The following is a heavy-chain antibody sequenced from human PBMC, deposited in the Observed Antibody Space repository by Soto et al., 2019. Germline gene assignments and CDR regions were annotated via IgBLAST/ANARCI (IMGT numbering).Heavy chain of an antibody. J-gene: IGHJ4*02. CDR1: GFTFSSYA. CDR3: AKGTTAVYCFDF. CDR2: ISASGGSA. Sequence: DVQLLESGGGLVQPGGSLRLSCAASGFTFSSYAMSWVRQAPGKGLEWVSAISASGGSAFYADSVKGRFTISRDNSKNTVFLQIDSLVTEDTAAYYCAKGTTAVYCFDFWGQGTLVTVSS. V-gene: IGHV3-23*01. D-gene: IGHD2-15*01.